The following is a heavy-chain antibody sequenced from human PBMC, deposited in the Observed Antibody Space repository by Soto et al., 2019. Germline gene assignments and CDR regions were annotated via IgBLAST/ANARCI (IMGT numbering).Heavy chain of an antibody. D-gene: IGHD2-21*01. CDR2: IAPGNGNT. Sequence: ASVKVSCKASGYTFTDSAIHWVRQAPGQSLEWLGWIAPGNGNTKYSQNFQGRVTITRDTSATTAYMELSSLRSEDTAVYYCAKGSRMWTPDYWGQGTLVTVSS. CDR3: AKGSRMWTPDY. J-gene: IGHJ4*02. V-gene: IGHV1-3*01. CDR1: GYTFTDSA.